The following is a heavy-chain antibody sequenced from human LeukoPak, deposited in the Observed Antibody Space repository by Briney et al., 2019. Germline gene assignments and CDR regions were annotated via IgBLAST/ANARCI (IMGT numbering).Heavy chain of an antibody. V-gene: IGHV3-53*01. J-gene: IGHJ3*02. Sequence: GGSLRLSCAASGFTDSRYYMSRVRQAPGKGLEWVSVIYSGDSTYYADSVKGRFTISRDNSKNTLYLQMNSLRAEDTAVYYCAGGAGPSKDAFDIWGQGTMVTVSS. CDR3: AGGAGPSKDAFDI. D-gene: IGHD3-10*01. CDR2: IYSGDST. CDR1: GFTDSRYY.